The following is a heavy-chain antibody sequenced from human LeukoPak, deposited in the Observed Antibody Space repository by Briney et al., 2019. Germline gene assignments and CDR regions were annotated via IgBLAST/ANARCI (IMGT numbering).Heavy chain of an antibody. Sequence: GGSLRLSCAASGFTFSSYAMHWVRQAPGKGLEWVAVISYDGNNKYYADSVKGRFTISRDKSKNTLYLQMYSLRAEDTAVYYCARDRGYYFDYWGQGTLVTVSS. J-gene: IGHJ4*02. CDR1: GFTFSSYA. V-gene: IGHV3-30-3*01. CDR3: ARDRGYYFDY. CDR2: ISYDGNNK.